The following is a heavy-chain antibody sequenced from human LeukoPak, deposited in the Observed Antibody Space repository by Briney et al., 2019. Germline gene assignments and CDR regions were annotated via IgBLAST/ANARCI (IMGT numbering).Heavy chain of an antibody. D-gene: IGHD6-6*01. CDR3: ARGPSIAARYDAFDI. CDR2: ISAGGGTI. Sequence: GGSLRLSCAASGFAFSTYTLNWVRQAPGKGLEWLSYISAGGGTIYYADSVKGRFTVSRDNAKNSLYLQMNSLRDEDTAVYYCARGPSIAARYDAFDIWGQGTMVTVSS. V-gene: IGHV3-48*02. J-gene: IGHJ3*02. CDR1: GFAFSTYT.